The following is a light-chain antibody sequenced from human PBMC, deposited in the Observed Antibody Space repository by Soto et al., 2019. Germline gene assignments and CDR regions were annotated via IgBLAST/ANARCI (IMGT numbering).Light chain of an antibody. CDR2: AVS. V-gene: IGLV2-14*01. Sequence: QSALTQPASVSGSPGQSITISCTGTSSDVGDYNYVSWYQQYPGKAPKLMIFAVSNRPSGVSNRFSGSKSGNTASLTISGLQAEDEADYYCSSFTTSSTLEVFGGGTQLTVL. CDR3: SSFTTSSTLEV. CDR1: SSDVGDYNY. J-gene: IGLJ3*02.